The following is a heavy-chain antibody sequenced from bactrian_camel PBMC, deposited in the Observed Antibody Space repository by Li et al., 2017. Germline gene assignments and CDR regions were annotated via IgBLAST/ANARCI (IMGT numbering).Heavy chain of an antibody. J-gene: IGHJ4*01. CDR3: AASRLGSTINWRHERRWGY. CDR1: AATGGPFY. V-gene: IGHV3S40*01. D-gene: IGHD4*01. Sequence: VQLVESGGGSVQAGESLRLSCAASAATGGPFYMAYFRQAPGKEREGVATITLETGNTDYADSVKGRFTISQDGADNTVYLQMNDLKPEDTAMYYCAASRLGSTINWRHERRWGYWGQGTQVTVS. CDR2: ITLETGNT.